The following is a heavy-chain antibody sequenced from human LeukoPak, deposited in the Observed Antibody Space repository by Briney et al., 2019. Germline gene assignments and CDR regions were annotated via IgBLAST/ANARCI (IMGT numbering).Heavy chain of an antibody. Sequence: PGGSLRLSCAASGFTFSTYSMSWDRQAPGKGLEWVSAIRSGGENTYYADSVRGRFTISRDNSRGTLSLQMNSLRAEDTAVYFCAILSWDGRGSFYWGQGTLVTVSS. CDR2: IRSGGENT. V-gene: IGHV3-23*01. CDR1: GFTFSTYS. D-gene: IGHD2/OR15-2a*01. J-gene: IGHJ4*02. CDR3: AILSWDGRGSFY.